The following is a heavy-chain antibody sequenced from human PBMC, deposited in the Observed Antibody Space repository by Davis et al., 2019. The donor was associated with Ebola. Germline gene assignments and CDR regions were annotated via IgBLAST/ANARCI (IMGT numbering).Heavy chain of an antibody. D-gene: IGHD4-17*01. J-gene: IGHJ4*02. V-gene: IGHV3-73*01. CDR1: GFTFSGSA. Sequence: GESLKISCAASGFTFSGSAMHWVRQASGKGLEWVGRIRSKANSYATAYAASVKGRFTISRDDSKNTAYLQMNSLKTEDTAVYYCTSHTTVTDYWGQGTLVTVSS. CDR3: TSHTTVTDY. CDR2: IRSKANSYAT.